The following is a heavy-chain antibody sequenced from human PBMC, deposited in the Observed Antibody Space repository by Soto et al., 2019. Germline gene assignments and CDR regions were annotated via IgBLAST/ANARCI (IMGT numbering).Heavy chain of an antibody. CDR3: ARGLIAAAVRWFDP. CDR1: GYTFTSYD. Sequence: ASVKVSCKASGYTFTSYDIKWVRQATGQGLEWMGWMNPNSGNTGYAQKFQGRVTMTRNTSISTAYMELSSLRSDDTAVYYCARGLIAAAVRWFDPWGQGTLVTVSS. J-gene: IGHJ5*02. V-gene: IGHV1-8*01. D-gene: IGHD6-13*01. CDR2: MNPNSGNT.